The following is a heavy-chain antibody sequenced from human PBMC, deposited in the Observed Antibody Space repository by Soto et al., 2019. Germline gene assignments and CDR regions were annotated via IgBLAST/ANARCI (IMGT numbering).Heavy chain of an antibody. CDR3: ARHIPVPRTRGFDF. CDR2: IYHTGTT. CDR1: GGSISDNW. J-gene: IGHJ4*02. Sequence: QVQLQESGPGLVQPSGTLSLTCAVSGGSISDNWWSWVRQPPGKGLEWIGEIYHTGTTHYNPSLWSRVTISIDKSKNQFSLKLSSVTAADTAVYSSARHIPVPRTRGFDFWGQGTLVTVSS. D-gene: IGHD2-2*02. V-gene: IGHV4-4*02.